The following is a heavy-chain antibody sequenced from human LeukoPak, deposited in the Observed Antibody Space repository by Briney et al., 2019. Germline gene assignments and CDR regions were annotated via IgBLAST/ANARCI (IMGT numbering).Heavy chain of an antibody. CDR2: IYHTGST. D-gene: IGHD4-23*01. Sequence: SETLSLTCNVSGGSLSSHYWSWVRRSPEKGPEWIGQIYHTGSTHYNPSLRGRFAISVDTSNNKFFLNVKSVTAADTAVYYCAREGRWGMKYYFDFWGQGTLVIVSS. V-gene: IGHV4-59*11. CDR1: GGSLSSHY. J-gene: IGHJ4*02. CDR3: AREGRWGMKYYFDF.